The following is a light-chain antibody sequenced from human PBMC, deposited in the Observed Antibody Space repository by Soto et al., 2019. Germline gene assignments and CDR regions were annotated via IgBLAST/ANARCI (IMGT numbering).Light chain of an antibody. Sequence: EVVLTQSPATLSLSPGERAILSCRASHSVEKYLVWYQQKPGQAPRLLIYDTSNRATGVPARFSGSGSETDFTLTISSLEPEDFAVYYCQQYDNVPLTFGGGTKVEIK. J-gene: IGKJ4*01. CDR2: DTS. CDR1: HSVEKY. CDR3: QQYDNVPLT. V-gene: IGKV3-11*01.